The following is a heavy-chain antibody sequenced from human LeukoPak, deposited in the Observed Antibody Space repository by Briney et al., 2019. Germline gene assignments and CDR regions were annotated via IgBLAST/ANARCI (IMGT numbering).Heavy chain of an antibody. V-gene: IGHV3-30*02. D-gene: IGHD1-7*01. CDR1: GFTFSTYA. CDR3: AWTHNWNYHDAFDI. J-gene: IGHJ3*02. CDR2: IRYDGSNK. Sequence: GGSLRLSCAASGFTFSTYAMSWVRQAPGKGLEWVAFIRYDGSNKYYADSVKGRFTISRDNSKNTLYLQMNSLRAEDTAVYYCAWTHNWNYHDAFDIWGQGTMVTVSS.